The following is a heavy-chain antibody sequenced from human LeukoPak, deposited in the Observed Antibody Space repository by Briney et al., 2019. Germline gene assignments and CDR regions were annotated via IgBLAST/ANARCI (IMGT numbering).Heavy chain of an antibody. D-gene: IGHD3-10*01. V-gene: IGHV3-74*01. CDR3: ARGRGPYGWFDP. J-gene: IGHJ5*02. CDR1: GFTFSSYW. Sequence: GGSLRLSCAASGFTFSSYWMHWARQTPGKGLVWVSRMSSDESTTNYADSVRGRFTISRDNAKNALYRQMNNLRAEDTAIYFCARGRGPYGWFDPWGQGTLVTVSS. CDR2: MSSDESTT.